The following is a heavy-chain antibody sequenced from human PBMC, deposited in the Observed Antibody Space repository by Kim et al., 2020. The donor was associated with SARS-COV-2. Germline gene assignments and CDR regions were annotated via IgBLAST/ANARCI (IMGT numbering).Heavy chain of an antibody. D-gene: IGHD2-15*01. V-gene: IGHV4-59*13. CDR2: VYYDGST. CDR3: ARGGGNAFFDV. J-gene: IGHJ2*01. CDR1: RGSIDNYY. Sequence: SETLSLTCTVSRGSIDNYYWSWIRHSAGKGPEWLGYVYYDGSTNYNPSVKTRVTISLDTSKNQFSLDLRSVTAADTAVYYCARGGGNAFFDVWGRGTLVTVSS.